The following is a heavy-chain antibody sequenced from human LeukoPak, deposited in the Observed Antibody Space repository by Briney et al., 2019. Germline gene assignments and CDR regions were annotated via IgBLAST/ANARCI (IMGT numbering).Heavy chain of an antibody. CDR1: GGSFSGYY. CDR2: INHSGST. D-gene: IGHD1-26*01. CDR3: ARYYSGSYNGYYFDY. Sequence: NPSETLSLTCAVYGGSFSGYYWSWIRQPPGKGLEWIGEINHSGSTNYNPSLKSRVTISVDTSKNQFSLKLSSVTAPDTAVYYCARYYSGSYNGYYFDYWGQGTLVTVSS. J-gene: IGHJ4*02. V-gene: IGHV4-34*01.